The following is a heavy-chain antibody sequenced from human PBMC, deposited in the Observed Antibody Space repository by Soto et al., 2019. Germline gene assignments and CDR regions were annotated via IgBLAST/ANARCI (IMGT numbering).Heavy chain of an antibody. CDR1: GGSISSGDYY. Sequence: SETLSLTCTVSGGSISSGDYYWSWIRQPPGKGLEWIGYIYYSGSTYYNPSLKSRVTISVDTSKNQFSLKLSSVTAADTAVYYCARVPTTVTTIWFDPWGQGTLVTVSS. D-gene: IGHD4-17*01. CDR3: ARVPTTVTTIWFDP. V-gene: IGHV4-30-4*01. J-gene: IGHJ5*02. CDR2: IYYSGST.